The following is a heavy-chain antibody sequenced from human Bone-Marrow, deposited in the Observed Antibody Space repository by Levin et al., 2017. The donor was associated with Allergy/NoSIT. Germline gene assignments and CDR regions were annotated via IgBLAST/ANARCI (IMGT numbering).Heavy chain of an antibody. CDR1: GFTFNSFA. J-gene: IGHJ4*02. CDR3: AKGRGGDYGGSFDL. CDR2: ISVTGDNT. Sequence: LSLTCAASGFTFNSFAMSWVRQTPGKGLTWVSAISVTGDNTHYIDSVQGRFTISRDNSKDTLFLQINSLRVDDTAIYYCAKGRGGDYGGSFDLWGQGTLVTVSS. D-gene: IGHD2-21*02. V-gene: IGHV3-23*01.